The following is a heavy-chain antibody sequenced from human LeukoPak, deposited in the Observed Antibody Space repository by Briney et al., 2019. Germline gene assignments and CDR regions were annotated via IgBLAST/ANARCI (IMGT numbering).Heavy chain of an antibody. CDR2: MQYDGSQI. V-gene: IGHV3-30*02. D-gene: IGHD6-13*01. J-gene: IGHJ4*02. CDR3: AGKAAAFYFDY. Sequence: GGSLRLSCTASGLAFSSYGMHWARQAPGKGLEWVASMQYDGSQIYYADSVKGRFTISRDNSKNALYLQMNSLRPEDTAVYYCAGKAAAFYFDYWGQGTLVSVSS. CDR1: GLAFSSYG.